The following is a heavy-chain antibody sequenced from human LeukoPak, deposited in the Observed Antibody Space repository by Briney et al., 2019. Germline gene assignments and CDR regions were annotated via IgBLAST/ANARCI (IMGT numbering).Heavy chain of an antibody. CDR3: AKRGVVIRVILVGFHKEAYYFDS. CDR1: GITLSNYG. V-gene: IGHV3-23*01. D-gene: IGHD3-22*01. CDR2: ISDSGGST. J-gene: IGHJ4*02. Sequence: GSLKLSCAVSGITLSNYGMSWARQAPGKGLEWVAGISDSGGSTKYADSVKGRFTISRDNPKNTLYLQMNSLRVEDTAVYFCAKRGVVIRVILVGFHKEAYYFDSWGQGALVTVSS.